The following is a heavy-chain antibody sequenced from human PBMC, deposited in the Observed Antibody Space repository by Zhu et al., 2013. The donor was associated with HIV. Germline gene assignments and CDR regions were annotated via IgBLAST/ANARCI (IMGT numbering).Heavy chain of an antibody. J-gene: IGHJ5*02. D-gene: IGHD6-13*01. CDR1: GGSISSSSYY. CDR3: AREVSRIAAAIPYNWFDP. Sequence: QVQLQESGPGLVKPSEALSLTCTVSGGSISSSSYYWGWVRQTPGKGLEWIASIYYSGITYYSPSLRSRVTISVDTSQNHFSLRLSSVTAADTGVYYCAREVSRIAAAIPYNWFDPWGQGTLVTVSS. CDR2: IYYSGIT. V-gene: IGHV4-39*02.